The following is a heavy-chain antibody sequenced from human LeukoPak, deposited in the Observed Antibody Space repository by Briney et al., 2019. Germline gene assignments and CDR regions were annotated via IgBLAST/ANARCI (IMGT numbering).Heavy chain of an antibody. D-gene: IGHD3-22*01. Sequence: SETLSLTCAVYGGSFSGYYWSWIRQPAGKGLEWIGRIYTSGSTNYNPSLKSRVTISVDTSKNQFSLKLSSVTAADTAVYYCASYSSGYYRSGYFDYRGQGTLVTVSS. CDR1: GGSFSGYY. CDR3: ASYSSGYYRSGYFDY. CDR2: IYTSGST. J-gene: IGHJ4*02. V-gene: IGHV4-59*10.